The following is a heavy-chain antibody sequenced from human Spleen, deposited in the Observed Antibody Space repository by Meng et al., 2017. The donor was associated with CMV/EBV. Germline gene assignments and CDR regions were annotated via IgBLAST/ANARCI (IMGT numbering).Heavy chain of an antibody. CDR3: AKDLPPPGYYSYGMDV. J-gene: IGHJ6*02. Sequence: GESLKISCAASGFTFSSYWMSWVRQAPGKGLEWVANIKQDGSEKYYVDSVKGRFTISRDNAKNSLYLQMNSLRVEDTAVYYCAKDLPPPGYYSYGMDVWGQGTTVTVSS. CDR2: IKQDGSEK. D-gene: IGHD3-22*01. CDR1: GFTFSSYW. V-gene: IGHV3-7*01.